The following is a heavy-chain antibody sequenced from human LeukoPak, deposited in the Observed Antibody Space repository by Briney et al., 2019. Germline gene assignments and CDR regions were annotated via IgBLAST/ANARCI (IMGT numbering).Heavy chain of an antibody. Sequence: PGESLRLSCTASGFTFNNYLMSWVRQAPGKGLEWVSSISSSSSYIYYADSVKGRFTISRDNAKNSLYLQMNSLRAEDTAVYYCARAAPAFDYWGQGTLVTVSS. J-gene: IGHJ4*02. CDR2: ISSSSSYI. D-gene: IGHD2-2*01. CDR3: ARAAPAFDY. V-gene: IGHV3-21*01. CDR1: GFTFNNYL.